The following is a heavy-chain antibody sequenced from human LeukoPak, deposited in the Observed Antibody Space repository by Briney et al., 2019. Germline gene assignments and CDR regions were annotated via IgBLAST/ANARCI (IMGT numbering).Heavy chain of an antibody. D-gene: IGHD1-26*01. J-gene: IGHJ4*02. Sequence: PGGSLRLSCAASGFTFSSYAMSWVRQAPGKGLEWVSTISGSGGSTYYADSVKGRFTISRDNSKNTLYMQMNSLRAEDTAVYYCAKHLYSGSYNPFDYWGQGTLVTVSS. CDR2: ISGSGGST. V-gene: IGHV3-23*01. CDR3: AKHLYSGSYNPFDY. CDR1: GFTFSSYA.